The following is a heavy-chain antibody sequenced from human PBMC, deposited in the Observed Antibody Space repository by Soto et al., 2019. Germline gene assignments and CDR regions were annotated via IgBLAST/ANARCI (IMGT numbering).Heavy chain of an antibody. CDR3: ARREDTGTTTVNS. Sequence: PSETLSLTCAVYSGSFSGYYWSWIRQPPGKGLEWIGEINHSGSTNYNPSLKSRLTISVDAPKNQFSLKLSSVTAADTAVYYCARREDTGTTTVNSWGQGTLVTVSS. V-gene: IGHV4-34*01. D-gene: IGHD1-1*01. CDR1: SGSFSGYY. CDR2: INHSGST. J-gene: IGHJ4*02.